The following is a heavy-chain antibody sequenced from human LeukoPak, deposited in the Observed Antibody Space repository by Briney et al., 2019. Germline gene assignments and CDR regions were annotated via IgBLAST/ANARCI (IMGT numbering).Heavy chain of an antibody. D-gene: IGHD5-12*01. J-gene: IGHJ4*02. Sequence: SETLSLTCTVSGGSITSHYWSWIRQPPGKGLEWIGYNDHSGSTNYTPSLTSRVTISVDTSKNQFSLKLTYVTAADTAVYYCARDPSGYDYYFDYWGQGSLVTVSS. CDR3: ARDPSGYDYYFDY. CDR1: GGSITSHY. CDR2: NDHSGST. V-gene: IGHV4-59*11.